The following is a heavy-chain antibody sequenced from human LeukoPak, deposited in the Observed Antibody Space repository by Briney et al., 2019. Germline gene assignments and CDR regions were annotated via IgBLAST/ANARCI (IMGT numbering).Heavy chain of an antibody. D-gene: IGHD1-26*01. V-gene: IGHV1-18*01. CDR2: ISAYNGNT. J-gene: IGHJ3*02. Sequence: ASVKVSCKASGYTLTSYGISWVRRAPGQGLEWRGWISAYNGNTNYAQKLQGRVTMTTDTSTSTAYMELRSLRSDDTAVYYCASVVGANDAFDIWGQGTMVTVSS. CDR3: ASVVGANDAFDI. CDR1: GYTLTSYG.